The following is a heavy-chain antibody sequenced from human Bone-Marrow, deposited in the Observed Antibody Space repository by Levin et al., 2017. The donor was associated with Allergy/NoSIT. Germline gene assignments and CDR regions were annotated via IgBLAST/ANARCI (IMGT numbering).Heavy chain of an antibody. J-gene: IGHJ2*01. D-gene: IGHD6-19*01. CDR3: ARLEAYGATGSSGWPNWYFDL. Sequence: PSETLSLTCTVSGGSISSSSYYWGWIRQPPGKGLEWIGSIYYSGSTYYNPSLKSRVTISVDTSKNQFSLKLSSVTAADTAVYYCARLEAYGATGSSGWPNWYFDLWGRGTLVTVSS. CDR2: IYYSGST. V-gene: IGHV4-39*01. CDR1: GGSISSSSYY.